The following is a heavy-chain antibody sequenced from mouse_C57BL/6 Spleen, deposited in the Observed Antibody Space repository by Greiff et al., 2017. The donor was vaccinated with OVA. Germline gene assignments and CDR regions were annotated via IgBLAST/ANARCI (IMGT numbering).Heavy chain of an antibody. CDR1: GYTFTDYE. J-gene: IGHJ3*01. V-gene: IGHV1-15*01. CDR2: IDPETGGT. Sequence: QVQLQQPGAELVRPGASVTLSCKASGYTFTDYEMHWVKQTPVHGLEWIGAIDPETGGTAYNQKFKGKAILTADKSSSTAYMELRSLTSEDSAVYYGTRGRGTGTAWFACWGQGTLVTVSA. CDR3: TRGRGTGTAWFAC. D-gene: IGHD4-1*01.